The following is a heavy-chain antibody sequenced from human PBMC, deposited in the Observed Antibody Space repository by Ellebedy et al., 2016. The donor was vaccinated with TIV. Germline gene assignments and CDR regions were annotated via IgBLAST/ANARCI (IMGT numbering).Heavy chain of an antibody. CDR3: ARDPALPRGRFDT. Sequence: MPSETLSLTCTVSGGSISNSDYYWNWIRQPPGKGLEWIGSIYYSGSPYYNPSFKSRVTLSADTSKNQFSLNLTSVTAANTAVYYCARDPALPRGRFDTWGQGTLVTVSS. CDR2: IYYSGSP. CDR1: GGSISNSDYY. J-gene: IGHJ5*02. V-gene: IGHV4-39*07.